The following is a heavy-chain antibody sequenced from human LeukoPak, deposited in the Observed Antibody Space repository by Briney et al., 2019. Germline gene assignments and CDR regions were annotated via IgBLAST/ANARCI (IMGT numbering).Heavy chain of an antibody. CDR2: IWNDGSNK. J-gene: IGHJ4*01. CDR3: ARASGPFDY. D-gene: IGHD3-10*01. V-gene: IGHV3-33*01. Sequence: GGSLRLSCAASGFNFFTYGMHWVRQAPGKGLEWVAVIWNDGSNKYYADSVKGRFTISRDNSKDTLYLQMNSLRADDTAVYSCARASGPFDYWGHGTLVTVSS. CDR1: GFNFFTYG.